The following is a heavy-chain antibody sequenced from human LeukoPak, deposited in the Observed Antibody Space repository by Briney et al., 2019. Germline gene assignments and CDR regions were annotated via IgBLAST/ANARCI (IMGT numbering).Heavy chain of an antibody. D-gene: IGHD2-2*01. J-gene: IGHJ5*02. CDR2: IYTSGST. CDR3: ARDIVVPAASNWFDP. Sequence: SETLSLTCTVSGGSISSYYWSWIRQPAGKGLEWIGRIYTSGSTNYNPSLKSRVTTSVDTSKNQFSLKLSSVTAADTAVYYCARDIVVPAASNWFDPWGQGTLVTVSS. V-gene: IGHV4-4*07. CDR1: GGSISSYY.